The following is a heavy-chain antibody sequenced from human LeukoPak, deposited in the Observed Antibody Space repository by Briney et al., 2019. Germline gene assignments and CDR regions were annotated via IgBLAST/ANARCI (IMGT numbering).Heavy chain of an antibody. CDR1: GGSISSYY. J-gene: IGHJ3*02. Sequence: PSETLSLTCTVSGGSISSYYWSWIRQPPGKGLEWIGYIYYSGSTNYNPSLKSRVTMSVDTSKNQFSLKLSSVTAADTAVYYCARDVTGNDAFDIWGQGTMVTVSS. D-gene: IGHD1-20*01. CDR3: ARDVTGNDAFDI. CDR2: IYYSGST. V-gene: IGHV4-59*01.